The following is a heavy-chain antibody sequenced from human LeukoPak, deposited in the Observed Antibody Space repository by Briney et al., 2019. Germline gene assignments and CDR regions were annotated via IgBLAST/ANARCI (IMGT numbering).Heavy chain of an antibody. CDR1: GFTVSSNY. J-gene: IGHJ4*02. CDR3: AKEGRLTVAAVVVENYFDF. CDR2: IYSGGST. D-gene: IGHD3-22*01. V-gene: IGHV3-66*01. Sequence: PGGSLRLSCAASGFTVSSNYMSWVRQAPGKGLEWVSVIYSGGSTYYADSVKGRFTISRDNSKTTVSLQMNSLTTDDTAVYYCAKEGRLTVAAVVVENYFDFWGQGTPVIVSA.